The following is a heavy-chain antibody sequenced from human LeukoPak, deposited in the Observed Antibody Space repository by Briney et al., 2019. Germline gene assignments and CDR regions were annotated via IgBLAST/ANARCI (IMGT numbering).Heavy chain of an antibody. V-gene: IGHV3-21*06. Sequence: GESLTLSCGVSAFSFKSDSMNWVRQPPGKALAWVASILGSGSEMFYTGSVKGQFIISRENSKNSLYLQMNSLRVEDTAVYSCAKVQSDIVGAVFFSFDVWGQGTTVTVSS. CDR3: AKVQSDIVGAVFFSFDV. CDR2: ILGSGSEM. D-gene: IGHD1-26*01. J-gene: IGHJ3*01. CDR1: AFSFKSDS.